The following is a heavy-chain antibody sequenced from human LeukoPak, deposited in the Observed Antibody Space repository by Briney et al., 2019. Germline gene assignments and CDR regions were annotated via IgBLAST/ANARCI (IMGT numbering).Heavy chain of an antibody. J-gene: IGHJ4*02. CDR3: ARGEKTYYYDSSGYSIDY. V-gene: IGHV1-46*01. Sequence: ASVKVSCKASGYTFTSYYMHWVRQAPGQGLEWMGIINPSGGSTSYAQKFQGRVTITRDMSTSTVYMELSSLRSEDTAVYYCARGEKTYYYDSSGYSIDYWGQGTLVTVSS. D-gene: IGHD3-22*01. CDR1: GYTFTSYY. CDR2: INPSGGST.